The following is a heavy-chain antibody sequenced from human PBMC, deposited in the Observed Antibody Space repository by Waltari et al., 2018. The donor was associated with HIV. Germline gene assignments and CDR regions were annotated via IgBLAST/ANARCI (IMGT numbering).Heavy chain of an antibody. V-gene: IGHV3-23*01. CDR3: ATELREKSGYWNYFDS. Sequence: DVQLLESGGGLVQPGGSLRLSCAASAFSIHNYAMSWVRQAPGKGLEWVSANREYGDTFYAGSVRGRFTMSRDTLKNTLYLQMNSLRAEDTAVYFCATELREKSGYWNYFDSWGQGVLVTVSS. D-gene: IGHD3-3*01. CDR2: NREYGDT. CDR1: AFSIHNYA. J-gene: IGHJ4*02.